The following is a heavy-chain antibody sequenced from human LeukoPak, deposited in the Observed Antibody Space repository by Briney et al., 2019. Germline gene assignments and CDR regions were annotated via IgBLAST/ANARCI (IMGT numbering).Heavy chain of an antibody. CDR3: AKRGVVIRVILVGFHKEAYYFDS. V-gene: IGHV3-23*01. D-gene: IGHD3-22*01. Sequence: GGSLRLACAASELHAMTWVRQGPGKGLEWVSAISRSGRSTYYADSVKGRFTISRDKSNNTMYLQMNSLRAEDTAVYFCAKRGVVIRVILVGFHKEAYYFDSWGQGALVTVSS. CDR1: ELHA. CDR2: ISRSGRST. J-gene: IGHJ4*02.